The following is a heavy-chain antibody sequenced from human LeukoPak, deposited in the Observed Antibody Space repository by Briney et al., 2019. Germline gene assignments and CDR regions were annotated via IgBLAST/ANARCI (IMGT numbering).Heavy chain of an antibody. V-gene: IGHV3-21*01. J-gene: IGHJ4*02. CDR2: ISSSSSYI. Sequence: GGSLRLSCAASGFTFSSYSMNWVRQAPGKGLEWVSSISSSSSYIYYADSVKGRFTISRDNAKNSLYLQMNSLRAEDTAVYYCARGLSAQSGYSYGYPYYFDYWGQGTLVTVSS. CDR3: ARGLSAQSGYSYGYPYYFDY. D-gene: IGHD5-18*01. CDR1: GFTFSSYS.